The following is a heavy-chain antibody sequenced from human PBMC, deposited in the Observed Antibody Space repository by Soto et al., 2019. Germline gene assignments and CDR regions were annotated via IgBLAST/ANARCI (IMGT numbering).Heavy chain of an antibody. Sequence: SETLSLTCTVSGGSISSYYWSWIRQPPGKGLEWIGYIYYSGSTNYNPSLKSRVTISVDTSKNQFSLELRSVTAADTAVYYCAGKPNALYYFDYWGQGILVTVS. CDR3: AGKPNALYYFDY. D-gene: IGHD2-8*01. CDR2: IYYSGST. J-gene: IGHJ4*02. CDR1: GGSISSYY. V-gene: IGHV4-59*12.